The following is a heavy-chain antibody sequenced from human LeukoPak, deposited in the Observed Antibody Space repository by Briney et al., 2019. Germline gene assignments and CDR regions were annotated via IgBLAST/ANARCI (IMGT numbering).Heavy chain of an antibody. V-gene: IGHV3-30-3*01. J-gene: IGHJ3*02. CDR2: ISYDGSNK. CDR3: ARGDPVGDAFDI. Sequence: PGGSLRLSCAASGFTFSSYAMHWVRQAPGKGLEWVAVISYDGSNKYYADSVKGRFTISRDNSKNTLYLQMNSLRAEDTAVYYCARGDPVGDAFDIWGQGTMVTVSS. CDR1: GFTFSSYA. D-gene: IGHD2-21*01.